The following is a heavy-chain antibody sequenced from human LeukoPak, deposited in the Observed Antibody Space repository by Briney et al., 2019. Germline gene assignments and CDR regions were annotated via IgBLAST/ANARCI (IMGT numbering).Heavy chain of an antibody. CDR2: INPNSGGT. J-gene: IGHJ4*02. D-gene: IGHD6-19*01. V-gene: IGHV1-2*02. Sequence: ASVKVSCKASGYTFTGYYMHWVRKAPGQGLEWMGWINPNSGGTNYAQKFQGRVTMTRDTSISTAYMELSRLRSDDTAVYYCARGPLQSRAVAGTIGVDRYWGQGTLVTVSS. CDR3: ARGPLQSRAVAGTIGVDRY. CDR1: GYTFTGYY.